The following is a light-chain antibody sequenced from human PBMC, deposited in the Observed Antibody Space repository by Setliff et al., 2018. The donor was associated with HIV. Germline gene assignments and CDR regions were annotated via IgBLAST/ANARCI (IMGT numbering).Light chain of an antibody. Sequence: QSVLAQPASVSGSPGQSITISCTGTSSDVGGYNYVSWYQQHPGKAPKLILYDVFKRPSGVPDRFSGSKSGDTASLTISGLQSEDEADYYCCSYAGTYSYIFGSGTRSPS. CDR1: SSDVGGYNY. CDR2: DVF. J-gene: IGLJ1*01. CDR3: CSYAGTYSYI. V-gene: IGLV2-11*01.